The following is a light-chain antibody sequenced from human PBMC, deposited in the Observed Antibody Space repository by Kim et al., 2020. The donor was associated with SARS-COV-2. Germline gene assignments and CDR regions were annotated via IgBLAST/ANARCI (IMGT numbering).Light chain of an antibody. J-gene: IGKJ1*01. V-gene: IGKV3-15*01. CDR2: GAS. CDR1: QSVSSN. Sequence: SPGERATLSCRASQSVSSNLAWYQQKPGQAPRLLIYGASTRATGIPARISGSGSGTEFTLTISSLQSEDFAVYYCQQYNNWPPWTFGQGTKVDIK. CDR3: QQYNNWPPWT.